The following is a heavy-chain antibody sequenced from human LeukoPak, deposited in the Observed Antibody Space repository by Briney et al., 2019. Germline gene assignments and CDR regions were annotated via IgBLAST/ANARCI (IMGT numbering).Heavy chain of an antibody. CDR3: XSRXYSSSSRLNFDY. D-gene: IGHD6-6*01. CDR1: GGSISSSSYY. J-gene: IGHJ4*02. Sequence: PSETLSLTCTVSGGSISSSSYYWGWIRQPPGKGLEWIGSIYYSGSTYYNPSLKSRVTISVDTSKNQFSLKLSSVTAADTAVYYCXSRXYSSSSRLNFDYWGQGTLVTVSS. CDR2: IYYSGST. V-gene: IGHV4-39*01.